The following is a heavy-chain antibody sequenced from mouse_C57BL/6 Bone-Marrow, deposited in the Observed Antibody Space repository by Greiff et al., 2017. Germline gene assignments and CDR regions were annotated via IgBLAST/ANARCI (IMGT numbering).Heavy chain of an antibody. V-gene: IGHV7-3*01. D-gene: IGHD1-1*01. CDR1: GFTFTDYY. CDR2: IRNKANGYTT. CDR3: ARFYYYGSSYDWYFDV. Sequence: EVMLVESGGGLVKPGGSLSLSCAASGFTFTDYYMSWVRQPQGKALEWLGFIRNKANGYTTEYSASVKGRFTISRDNSQSILYLQMNALRAEDSATYYCARFYYYGSSYDWYFDVWGTGTTVTVSS. J-gene: IGHJ1*03.